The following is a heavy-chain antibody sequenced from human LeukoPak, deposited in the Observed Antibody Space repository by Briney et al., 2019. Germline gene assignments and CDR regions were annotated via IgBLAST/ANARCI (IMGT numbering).Heavy chain of an antibody. Sequence: GGSLRLSCADSGFNVGSNYLNWVRQAPGKGPEWVSVIYSGGSTYYADSVKGRFAISRDNSKNTLYLQMNSLRAEDTAVYHCARVDSRTAQFDYWGQGTLVTDSS. V-gene: IGHV3-66*01. D-gene: IGHD6-13*01. CDR2: IYSGGST. CDR1: GFNVGSNY. J-gene: IGHJ4*02. CDR3: ARVDSRTAQFDY.